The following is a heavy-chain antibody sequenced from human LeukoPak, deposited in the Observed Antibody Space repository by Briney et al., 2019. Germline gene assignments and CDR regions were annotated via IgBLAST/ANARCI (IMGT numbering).Heavy chain of an antibody. Sequence: PGGSLRLSCAASGFTFSSYWMSWVRQAPGKGLEWVANIKQDGSEKYYVDSVKGRFTISRDNSKNTLYLQMNSLRAEDTAVYYCAKEIMTTVTRTASFDYWGQGTLVTVSS. V-gene: IGHV3-7*03. CDR3: AKEIMTTVTRTASFDY. CDR1: GFTFSSYW. CDR2: IKQDGSEK. D-gene: IGHD4-17*01. J-gene: IGHJ4*02.